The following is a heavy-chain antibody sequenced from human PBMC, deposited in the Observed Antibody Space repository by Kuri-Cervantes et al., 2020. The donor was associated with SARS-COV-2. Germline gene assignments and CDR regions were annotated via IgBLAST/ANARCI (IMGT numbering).Heavy chain of an antibody. V-gene: IGHV4-38-2*02. CDR3: ARENKGSFDY. J-gene: IGHJ4*02. CDR2: IYHSGST. Sequence: ESLKISCAVSGYSISSGYYWGWIRQPPGKGLEWIGSIYHSGSTYYNPSLKSRVTISVDRSKNQFSLKLSSVTAADTAVYYCARENKGSFDYWGQGTLVTVSS. CDR1: GYSISSGYY.